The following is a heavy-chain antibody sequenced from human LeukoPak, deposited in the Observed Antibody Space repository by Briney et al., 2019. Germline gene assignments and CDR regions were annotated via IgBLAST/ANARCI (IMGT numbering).Heavy chain of an antibody. CDR1: GYTFTGYY. CDR2: INPNSGGT. D-gene: IGHD6-6*01. CDR3: ARDQESIAAREAIDY. V-gene: IGHV1-2*06. J-gene: IGHJ4*02. Sequence: ASVKVSCKASGYTFTGYYMHWVRQAPGQGLEWMGRINPNSGGTNYAQKFQGRVTVTRDTSISTAYMELSRLRSDDTAVYYCARDQESIAAREAIDYWGQGTLVTVSS.